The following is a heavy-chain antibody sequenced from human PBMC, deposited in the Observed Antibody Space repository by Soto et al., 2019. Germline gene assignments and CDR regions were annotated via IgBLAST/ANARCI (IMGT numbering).Heavy chain of an antibody. V-gene: IGHV1-69*13. D-gene: IGHD5-12*01. CDR3: ARDAGGYSGYDPDY. Sequence: EASVKVSCKASGGTFSSYAISWVRQAPGQGLEWMGGIIPIFGTANYAQKFQGRVTITADESTSTAYMELSSLRSEDTAVYYCARDAGGYSGYDPDYWGQGTLVTVSS. J-gene: IGHJ4*02. CDR1: GGTFSSYA. CDR2: IIPIFGTA.